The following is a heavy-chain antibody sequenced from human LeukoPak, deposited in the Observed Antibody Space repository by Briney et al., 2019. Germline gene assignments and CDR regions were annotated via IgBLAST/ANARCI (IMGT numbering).Heavy chain of an antibody. D-gene: IGHD4-17*01. V-gene: IGHV5-51*01. CDR3: ARGLIFLGSDYGEQNWFDP. Sequence: GDSLKISCEASVYSFPHHWIGWVRHVAGKGLEWMGIIYPGDSDTRYSPSFQGQVTISVDKSISTPYLQWSSLKASHTAMYYCARGLIFLGSDYGEQNWFDPWGQGTLVTVSS. CDR2: IYPGDSDT. CDR1: VYSFPHHW. J-gene: IGHJ5*02.